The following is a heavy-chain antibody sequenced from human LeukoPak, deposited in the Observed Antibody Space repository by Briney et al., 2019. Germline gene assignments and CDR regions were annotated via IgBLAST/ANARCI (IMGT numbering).Heavy chain of an antibody. Sequence: GGSLRLSCAASGFTVSSNYTSWVRQAPGKGLEWVSSIYIGGSTYYADSVKGRFTISRDNPNNTLYLQMHSLRAEDTAVYYCAREISRFGIWGQGTLVTVSS. V-gene: IGHV3-66*01. CDR2: IYIGGST. J-gene: IGHJ4*02. D-gene: IGHD3-16*01. CDR1: GFTVSSNY. CDR3: AREISRFGI.